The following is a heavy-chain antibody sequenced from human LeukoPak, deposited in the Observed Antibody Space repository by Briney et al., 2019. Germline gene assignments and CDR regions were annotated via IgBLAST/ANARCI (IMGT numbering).Heavy chain of an antibody. J-gene: IGHJ4*02. CDR1: GFTFSSYA. V-gene: IGHV3-30-3*01. CDR3: ARDLSSGWTSFQN. Sequence: GGSLRLSCAASGFTFSSYAMHWVRQAPGKGLEWVAVISYDGSNKYYADSVKGRFTISRDNSKNTLYLQMNSLRAEDTAVYYCARDLSSGWTSFQNWGQGTLVTVSS. CDR2: ISYDGSNK. D-gene: IGHD6-19*01.